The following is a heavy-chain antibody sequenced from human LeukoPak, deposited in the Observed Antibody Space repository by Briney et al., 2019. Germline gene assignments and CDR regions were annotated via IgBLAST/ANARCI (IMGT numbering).Heavy chain of an antibody. CDR3: ARGGYGALDY. Sequence: GGSLRFSCAASGFTVSSNYMSWVRQAPGKGLEWVSVIYSGGSTYYADSVKGRFTISRDNAKNSLYLQMNSLRAEDTAVYYCARGGYGALDYWGQGTLVTVSS. CDR2: IYSGGST. J-gene: IGHJ4*02. CDR1: GFTVSSNY. V-gene: IGHV3-66*01. D-gene: IGHD5-12*01.